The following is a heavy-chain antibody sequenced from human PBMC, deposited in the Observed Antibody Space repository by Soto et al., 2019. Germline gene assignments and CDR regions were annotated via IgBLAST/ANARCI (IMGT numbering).Heavy chain of an antibody. CDR2: IYSGGST. CDR3: ARDPWAADY. CDR1: GFTVSTNY. V-gene: IGHV3-66*01. J-gene: IGHJ4*02. Sequence: EVQLVESGGGLVQPGGSLRLSCAASGFTVSTNYMSWVRQAPGKGLEWVSVIYSGGSTFYADSVRGRFTNSRDNSKNTVNLQMNSLRAEDTAVYYCARDPWAADYWGQGALVTVSS. D-gene: IGHD3-16*01.